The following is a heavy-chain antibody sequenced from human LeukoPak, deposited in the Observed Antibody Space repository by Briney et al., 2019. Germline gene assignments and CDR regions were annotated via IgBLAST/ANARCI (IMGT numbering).Heavy chain of an antibody. CDR1: GFTFSSYW. Sequence: AGGSLRLSCAVSGFTFSSYWMSWVRQAPGKGLEWVANIKQDGSEKYYVDSVKGRFSISRDNAKNSLYLQMNSLRAEDTAVYYCARILSEQGCWGQGTLVTVSS. V-gene: IGHV3-7*01. CDR3: ARILSEQGC. CDR2: IKQDGSEK. J-gene: IGHJ4*02. D-gene: IGHD3-9*01.